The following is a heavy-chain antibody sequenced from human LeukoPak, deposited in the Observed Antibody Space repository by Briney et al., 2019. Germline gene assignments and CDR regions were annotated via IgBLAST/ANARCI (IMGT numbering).Heavy chain of an antibody. CDR3: ARRYSSSWYFDY. J-gene: IGHJ4*02. V-gene: IGHV4-4*07. Sequence: SETLSLTCTVSGGSISSYYWSWIRQPAGKGLEWIGRIYTSGSTNYNPSLKSRVTMSADTSKNQFSLKLSSVTAADTAVYYCARRYSSSWYFDYWGQGTLVTVSS. CDR2: IYTSGST. CDR1: GGSISSYY. D-gene: IGHD6-13*01.